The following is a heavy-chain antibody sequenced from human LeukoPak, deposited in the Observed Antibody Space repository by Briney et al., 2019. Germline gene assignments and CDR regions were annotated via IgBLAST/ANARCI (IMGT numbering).Heavy chain of an antibody. J-gene: IGHJ6*02. D-gene: IGHD3-22*01. Sequence: GGSLRLSCAASGFTFSSYWMHWVRQAPGKGLVWVSRISSDGSSKSYADSVKGRFTISRDNAKITLYLQMNSLRAEDTAVYYCARDLLLPPGMDVWGQGITVTVSS. CDR1: GFTFSSYW. V-gene: IGHV3-74*01. CDR2: ISSDGSSK. CDR3: ARDLLLPPGMDV.